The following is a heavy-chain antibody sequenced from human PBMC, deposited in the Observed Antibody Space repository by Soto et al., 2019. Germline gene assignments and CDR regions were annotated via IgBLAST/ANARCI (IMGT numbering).Heavy chain of an antibody. CDR1: GFNFDDYG. CDR3: AKDRVGGTFYTPLAF. D-gene: IGHD1-7*01. J-gene: IGHJ4*02. CDR2: ITYDGSFQ. Sequence: GGSLRLSCQASGFNFDDYGMRWVRQAPGKGLEWVAVITYDGSFQYYADSVKGRFTISRDNSKNTLSLHLNTLKPEDTAVYHCAKDRVGGTFYTPLAFWGQGTLVTVSS. V-gene: IGHV3-30*18.